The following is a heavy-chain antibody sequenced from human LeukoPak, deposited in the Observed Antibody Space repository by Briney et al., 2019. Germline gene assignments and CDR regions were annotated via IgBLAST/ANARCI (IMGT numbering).Heavy chain of an antibody. J-gene: IGHJ3*02. CDR1: GFTFDDYA. CDR2: ISWNSGSI. V-gene: IGHV3-9*01. CDR3: AKDIHHVDPSDAFDI. D-gene: IGHD1-14*01. Sequence: SLRLSCAASGFTFDDYAMHWARQAPGKGLEWVSGISWNSGSIGYADSVKGRFTIFRDNAKNSLYLQMNSLRAEDTALYYCAKDIHHVDPSDAFDIWGQGTMVTVSS.